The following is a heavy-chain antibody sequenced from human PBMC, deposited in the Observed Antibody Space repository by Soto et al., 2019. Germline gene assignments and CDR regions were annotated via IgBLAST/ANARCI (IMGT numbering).Heavy chain of an antibody. Sequence: LSLTCTVSGGSISSGGYYWSWIRQHPGKGLEWIGYIYYSGSTYYNPSLKSRVTISVDTSKNQFSLKLSSVTAADTAVYYCARDAYDSSGYYFDYWGQGTLVTVSS. CDR3: ARDAYDSSGYYFDY. J-gene: IGHJ4*02. CDR2: IYYSGST. V-gene: IGHV4-31*03. D-gene: IGHD3-22*01. CDR1: GGSISSGGYY.